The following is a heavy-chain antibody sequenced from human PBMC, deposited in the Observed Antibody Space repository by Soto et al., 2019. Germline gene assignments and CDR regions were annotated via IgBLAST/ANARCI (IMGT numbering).Heavy chain of an antibody. D-gene: IGHD2-2*01. CDR3: ARDRCSSTSCSINWFDP. Sequence: QVQLVQSGAEVKKPGASVKVSCKASGYTFTSYGISWVRQAPGQGLEWMGWISAYNGNTNYVQKFQGRVTMTIDTSTRTAYMELRSLRSDDTAVYYCARDRCSSTSCSINWFDPWGQGTLVTVSS. J-gene: IGHJ5*02. CDR2: ISAYNGNT. V-gene: IGHV1-18*01. CDR1: GYTFTSYG.